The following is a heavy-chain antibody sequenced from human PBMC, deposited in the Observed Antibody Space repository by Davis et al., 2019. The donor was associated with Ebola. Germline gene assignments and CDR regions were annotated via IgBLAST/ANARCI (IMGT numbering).Heavy chain of an antibody. D-gene: IGHD3-3*01. CDR2: ISPDGDYR. CDR3: ARDRDDFWSGYYGY. J-gene: IGHJ4*02. Sequence: ASVKVSCKSSGHLYLHWVRQAPGQGLEWMGVISPDGDYRSYAQKFQDRLTMTSDTSTTTVYMELSSLTHEDTAVYYCARDRDDFWSGYYGYWGQGTLVTVSS. CDR1: GHLY. V-gene: IGHV1-46*01.